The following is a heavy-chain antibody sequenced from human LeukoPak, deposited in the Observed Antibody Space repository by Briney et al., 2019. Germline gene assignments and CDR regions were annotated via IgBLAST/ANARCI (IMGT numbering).Heavy chain of an antibody. CDR2: ISSGSSYI. CDR1: GFTFSSYS. CDR3: ARNLITIFGVVIPEDYYYGMDV. Sequence: GGSLRLSCAASGFTFSSYSMNWVRQAPGKGLEWVSSISSGSSYIYYADSVKGRFTISRDNAKNSLYLQMNSLRAEDTAVYYCARNLITIFGVVIPEDYYYGMDVWGQGTTVTVSS. D-gene: IGHD3-3*01. V-gene: IGHV3-21*01. J-gene: IGHJ6*02.